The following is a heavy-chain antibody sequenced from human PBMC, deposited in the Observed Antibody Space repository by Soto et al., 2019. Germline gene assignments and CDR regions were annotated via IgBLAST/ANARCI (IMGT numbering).Heavy chain of an antibody. Sequence: EVQVVESGGGLIQPGGSLRLSCAASGFNVSGNYMYWVRQAPGKGLEWVSLIYSGGNTYYADSVNGRFTISRDNSKNTLYLQINSLRPENTAVYYCARDTTITRPIWGQGTAVTVSS. V-gene: IGHV3-53*01. CDR2: IYSGGNT. CDR1: GFNVSGNY. CDR3: ARDTTITRPI. D-gene: IGHD1-1*01. J-gene: IGHJ6*02.